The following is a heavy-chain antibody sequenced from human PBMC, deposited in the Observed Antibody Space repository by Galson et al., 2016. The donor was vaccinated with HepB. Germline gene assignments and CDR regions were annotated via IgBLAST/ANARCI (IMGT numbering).Heavy chain of an antibody. J-gene: IGHJ6*02. CDR2: ISETSTCT. CDR3: ARDRALLGYYYGMDV. CDR1: GFTFSDYY. D-gene: IGHD3-22*01. V-gene: IGHV3-11*06. Sequence: SLRLSCAASGFTFSDYYMTWIRQAPGKGLEWLAYISETSTCTNYADSVKGRFTISRDNPKNSLYLQLNCLRAEDTAVYYCARDRALLGYYYGMDVWGQGTTVTVSS.